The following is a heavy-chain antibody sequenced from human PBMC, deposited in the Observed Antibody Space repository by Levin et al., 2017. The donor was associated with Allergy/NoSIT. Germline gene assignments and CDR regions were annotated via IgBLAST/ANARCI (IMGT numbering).Heavy chain of an antibody. D-gene: IGHD6-13*01. Sequence: GGSLRLSCAASGFTFSTYWMNWVRQAPGKGLMWVSRINGDGSTTNHADSVKGRFTIARDNAKNTLYLQMNSLRAEDTAVYYCVRRGYSSSWYYFDYWGQGTLVTVSS. CDR2: INGDGSTT. CDR1: GFTFSTYW. V-gene: IGHV3-74*01. CDR3: VRRGYSSSWYYFDY. J-gene: IGHJ4*02.